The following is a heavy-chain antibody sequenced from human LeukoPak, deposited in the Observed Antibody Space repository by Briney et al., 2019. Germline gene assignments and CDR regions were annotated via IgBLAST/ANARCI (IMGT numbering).Heavy chain of an antibody. J-gene: IGHJ4*02. V-gene: IGHV3-7*01. CDR2: IMEDGSVQ. D-gene: IGHD2-21*01. CDR1: GFTFSRTW. CDR3: AKDRVGGALEF. Sequence: GGSLRLSCAASGFTFSRTWMSWVRQAPGKGLEWVACIMEDGSVQKYVDSVRGRFTISRDNASNSLYLQMNSLRVEDTAVYYCAKDRVGGALEFWGQGTLAIVSS.